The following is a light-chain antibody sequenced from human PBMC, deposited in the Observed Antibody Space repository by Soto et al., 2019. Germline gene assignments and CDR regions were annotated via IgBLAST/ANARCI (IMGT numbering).Light chain of an antibody. J-gene: IGKJ4*01. CDR1: QSISSY. Sequence: DLQMTQSPSSLSASVGDRVTITCRASQSISSYLNWYQQKPGKAPKLLIYAASGLQSGVPSRFSGSGSGTDFTLTISSLQPEDFATYYCQQSYSLLTFGGGTKVEIK. CDR3: QQSYSLLT. V-gene: IGKV1-39*01. CDR2: AAS.